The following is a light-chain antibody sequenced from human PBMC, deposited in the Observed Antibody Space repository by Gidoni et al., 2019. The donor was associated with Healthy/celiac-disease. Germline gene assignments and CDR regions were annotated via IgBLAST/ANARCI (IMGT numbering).Light chain of an antibody. J-gene: IGLJ2*01. CDR2: EVT. V-gene: IGLV2-23*02. Sequence: QSALTQRASVSGSPGQSLTISCTGTSSDVGSYNLVSWYQQHPGKAPKLMIYEVTKRPSGVYNRFSGSKSGNTASLTISGLQAEDEADYFCCSYAGSNTFGVVFGGGTKLTVL. CDR1: SSDVGSYNL. CDR3: CSYAGSNTFGVV.